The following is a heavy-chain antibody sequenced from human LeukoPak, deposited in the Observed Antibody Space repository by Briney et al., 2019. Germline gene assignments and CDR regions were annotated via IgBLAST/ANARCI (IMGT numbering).Heavy chain of an antibody. J-gene: IGHJ5*02. Sequence: PGGSLRLSCAASGFTFSSYWMSWVRQAPGKGLEWVANIKQDGSEKYYVDSVKGRFTISRDNAKKSLYLQMNSLRAEDTAVYYCARGADGVSSNSRGWFDPWGQGTLVTVSS. CDR1: GFTFSSYW. CDR2: IKQDGSEK. V-gene: IGHV3-7*01. D-gene: IGHD2-15*01. CDR3: ARGADGVSSNSRGWFDP.